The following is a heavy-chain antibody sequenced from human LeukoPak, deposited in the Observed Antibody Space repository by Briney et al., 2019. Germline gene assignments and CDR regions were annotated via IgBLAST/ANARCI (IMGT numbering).Heavy chain of an antibody. Sequence: ASVKVSCKASGYTFTSYGISWVRQAPGQGLEWMGWISAYNGNTNYAQKLQGRVTMTTDTSTSTAYMELRSLRSDDTAVYYCARVGDVVVITAPPDYWGQGTLVTVSS. CDR2: ISAYNGNT. J-gene: IGHJ4*02. V-gene: IGHV1-18*01. D-gene: IGHD3-22*01. CDR3: ARVGDVVVITAPPDY. CDR1: GYTFTSYG.